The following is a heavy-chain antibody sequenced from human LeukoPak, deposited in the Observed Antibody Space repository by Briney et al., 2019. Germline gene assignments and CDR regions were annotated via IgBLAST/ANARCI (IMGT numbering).Heavy chain of an antibody. CDR1: GGSISSSSYY. D-gene: IGHD6-6*01. V-gene: IGHV4-39*01. CDR3: ARRSIAASFDY. CDR2: IYYSGST. Sequence: SETLSLTCTVSGGSISSSSYYWGWIRQPPGKGLEWIGSIYYSGSTYYNPSLKSRVTISVDTSKNQFSLKLSSVTAADTAVYYCARRSIAASFDYWGQGTLVTVSS. J-gene: IGHJ4*02.